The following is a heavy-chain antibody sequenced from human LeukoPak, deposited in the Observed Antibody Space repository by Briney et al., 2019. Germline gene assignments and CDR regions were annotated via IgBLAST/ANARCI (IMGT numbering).Heavy chain of an antibody. CDR1: GFPLSSYA. J-gene: IGHJ4*02. D-gene: IGHD2-21*01. CDR2: TSSSDADT. V-gene: IGHV3-23*01. CDR3: ARAPVTSCRGTYCYPFDY. Sequence: HPGGSLRLSCAASGFPLSSYAMSWVRQAPGKGLEWVSATSSSDADTYYADSVRGRFTISRDNSKNTLYLQMNSLRLEDAAVYFCARAPVTSCRGTYCYPFDYWGQGTQVTVSS.